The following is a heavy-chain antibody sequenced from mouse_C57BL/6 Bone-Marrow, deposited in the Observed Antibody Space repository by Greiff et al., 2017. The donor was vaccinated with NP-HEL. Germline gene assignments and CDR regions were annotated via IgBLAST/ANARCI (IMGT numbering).Heavy chain of an antibody. Sequence: EVQLQQSGAELVRPGASVKLSCTASGFNIKDDYMHWVKQRPEQGLEWIGWIDPENGDTEYASKFQGKATITADTSSNTAYLQLSSLTSEDTAVYYCTDDGYYPLRGQGTLVTVSA. J-gene: IGHJ3*01. CDR1: GFNIKDDY. CDR3: TDDGYYPL. D-gene: IGHD2-3*01. CDR2: IDPENGDT. V-gene: IGHV14-4*01.